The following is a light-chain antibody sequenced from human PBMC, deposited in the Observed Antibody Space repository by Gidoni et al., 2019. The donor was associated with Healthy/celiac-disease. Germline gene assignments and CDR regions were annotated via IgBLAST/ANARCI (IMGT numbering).Light chain of an antibody. J-gene: IGLJ3*02. CDR1: SSDVGCYNY. V-gene: IGLV2-11*01. CDR2: DVS. CDR3: SSYAGSYTWV. Sequence: QSALTQPRSVSGSPGQSVTISCTGTSSDVGCYNYVSWYQQHPGKAPTLMIYDVSKRPSGVPDRFSGSKSGNTASLTISGLQAEDEADYYCSSYAGSYTWVFGGGTKLTVL.